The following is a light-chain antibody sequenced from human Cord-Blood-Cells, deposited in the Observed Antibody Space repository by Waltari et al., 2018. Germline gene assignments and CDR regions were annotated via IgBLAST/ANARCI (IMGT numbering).Light chain of an antibody. CDR3: SSYTSSSTWV. J-gene: IGLJ3*02. Sequence: QSALTQPASVSGSPGQSITISCTGTSSDVGGYNYVSWYHQHPGKAPKLMIYDVSKRPSGVSNRFCGSKSGNTASLTISGLQAEDVADYYCSSYTSSSTWVFGGGTKLTVL. V-gene: IGLV2-14*01. CDR2: DVS. CDR1: SSDVGGYNY.